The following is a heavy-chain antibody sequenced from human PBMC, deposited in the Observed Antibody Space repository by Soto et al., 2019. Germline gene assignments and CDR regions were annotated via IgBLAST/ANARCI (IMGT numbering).Heavy chain of an antibody. J-gene: IGHJ2*01. V-gene: IGHV4-34*01. CDR1: GGSFSGYY. CDR3: ARGRGDGYNQHWYFDL. D-gene: IGHD3-10*01. Sequence: QVHLQQWGAGLLKPSETLSLTCAVYGGSFSGYYWGWIRQPPGKGLEWFGEINHSGSTNYNPSLKSRVSISVGTSNNQFSLKLSSVTAADPAVYYCARGRGDGYNQHWYFDLWGRGTLVTVSS. CDR2: INHSGST.